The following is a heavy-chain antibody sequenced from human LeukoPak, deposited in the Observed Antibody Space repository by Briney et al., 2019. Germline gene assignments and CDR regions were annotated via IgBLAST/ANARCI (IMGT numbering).Heavy chain of an antibody. CDR3: ARDPSSDDILTGLYYYYYMDV. V-gene: IGHV3-7*01. CDR1: GFIFSTSW. CDR2: INLDGSEK. J-gene: IGHJ6*03. D-gene: IGHD3-9*01. Sequence: GGSLRLSCTASGFIFSTSWMTWVRQAPGKGLEWVANINLDGSEKYYVDSVKGRFTISRDNAKNSLYLQMSSLRAEDTAVYYCARDPSSDDILTGLYYYYYMDVWGKGTTVTISS.